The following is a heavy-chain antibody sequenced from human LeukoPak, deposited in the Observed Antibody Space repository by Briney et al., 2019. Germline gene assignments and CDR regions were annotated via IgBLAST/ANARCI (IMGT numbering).Heavy chain of an antibody. Sequence: TSETLSLTCTVSGGSISSYYWSWIRQPPGKGLEWIGYIYYSGSTNYNPSHKSRVTISVDTSKNQFSLKLGSVTAADTAVYYCARDGGDRFDPWGQGTLVTVSS. CDR3: ARDGGDRFDP. CDR1: GGSISSYY. CDR2: IYYSGST. V-gene: IGHV4-59*01. J-gene: IGHJ5*02. D-gene: IGHD2-21*01.